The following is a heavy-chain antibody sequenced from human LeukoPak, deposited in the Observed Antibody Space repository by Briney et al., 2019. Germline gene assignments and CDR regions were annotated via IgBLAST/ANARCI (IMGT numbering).Heavy chain of an antibody. Sequence: SETLSLTCTVSGGTISSYYWSWIRKPPGKGLEWIGYIYYSGSTNYNPSLKSRVTISVDTSKNQFSLKLSSVTAADTAVYYCARGGYSSSWYVGIWFDPWGQGTLVTVFS. CDR3: ARGGYSSSWYVGIWFDP. J-gene: IGHJ5*02. CDR2: IYYSGST. D-gene: IGHD6-13*01. CDR1: GGTISSYY. V-gene: IGHV4-59*01.